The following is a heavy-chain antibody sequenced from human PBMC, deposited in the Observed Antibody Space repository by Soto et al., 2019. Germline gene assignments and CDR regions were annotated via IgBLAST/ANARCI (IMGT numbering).Heavy chain of an antibody. CDR1: GFTFSNYW. J-gene: IGHJ4*02. CDR3: ARVRYCSDNSCYSWFDY. CDR2: ISRDGSST. Sequence: EVELVESGGGLVQPGGSLRLSCVASGFTFSNYWMHWVRQAPGKGLEWVSRISRDGSSTTYADSVKGRFTISRDNAENSLHLQMNSLRAEDTAVYYCARVRYCSDNSCYSWFDYWGQGTLVTVSS. V-gene: IGHV3-74*01. D-gene: IGHD2-15*01.